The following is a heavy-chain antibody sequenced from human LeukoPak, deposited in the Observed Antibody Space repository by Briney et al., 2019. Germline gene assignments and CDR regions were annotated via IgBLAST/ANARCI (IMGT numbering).Heavy chain of an antibody. Sequence: GGSLRLSCAASGFTFSSYTMSWVRQAPGKGLEWVSVIYSGGSTYYADSVKGRFTISRDNAKNSLYLQMNSLRAGDTAIYYCTRVGYIDEGIDYWGQGTLVTVSS. V-gene: IGHV3-23*03. J-gene: IGHJ4*02. CDR3: TRVGYIDEGIDY. D-gene: IGHD5-24*01. CDR1: GFTFSSYT. CDR2: IYSGGST.